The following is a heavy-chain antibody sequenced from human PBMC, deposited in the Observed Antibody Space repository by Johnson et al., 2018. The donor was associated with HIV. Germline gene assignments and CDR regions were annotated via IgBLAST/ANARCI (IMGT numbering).Heavy chain of an antibody. CDR2: IKKDGSEK. J-gene: IGHJ3*02. V-gene: IGHV3-7*01. D-gene: IGHD3-16*01. CDR1: GFTFDDYG. Sequence: VQLVESGGGVVQPGRSLRLSCAASGFTFDDYGLSWVRQAPGKGLEWVANIKKDGSEKDYVDSVKGRFTISRDNAKNSLYLQMNSLRAEDTAVYYCARAVLEVFDIWGQGTMVTVSS. CDR3: ARAVLEVFDI.